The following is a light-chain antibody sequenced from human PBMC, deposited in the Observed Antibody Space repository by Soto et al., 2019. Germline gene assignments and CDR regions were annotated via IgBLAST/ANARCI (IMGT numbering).Light chain of an antibody. CDR2: AAS. CDR3: QQSYG. J-gene: IGKJ3*01. Sequence: DLQMTQSPSSLSASVGDRVTITCRASQSISSYLNWYQQKPGKAPKLLIYAASSLQSGVPSRFSGSGSGTDFTLTISSLQPEDFATYYCQQSYGFGPGTKVDIK. V-gene: IGKV1-39*01. CDR1: QSISSY.